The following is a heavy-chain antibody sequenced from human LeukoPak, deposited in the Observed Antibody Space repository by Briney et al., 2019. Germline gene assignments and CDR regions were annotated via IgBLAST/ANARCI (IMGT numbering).Heavy chain of an antibody. CDR1: GYTFTSYG. CDR3: TLYNSREDNYFDY. J-gene: IGHJ4*02. Sequence: GASVKVSFKASGYTFTSYGISWVRQAPGQGLEWMGWISAYNGNTNYAQKLQGRVTMTTDTSTSTAYMELRSLRSDDTAVYYCTLYNSREDNYFDYWGQGTLVTVSS. V-gene: IGHV1-18*01. CDR2: ISAYNGNT. D-gene: IGHD6-13*01.